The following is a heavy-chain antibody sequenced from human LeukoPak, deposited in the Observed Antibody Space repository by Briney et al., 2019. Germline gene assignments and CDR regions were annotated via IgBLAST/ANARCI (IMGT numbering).Heavy chain of an antibody. CDR2: INNDGSST. Sequence: HPGGSLRLSCAASGSTFSNYWMHWVRQAPGKGLVWVSRINNDGSSTSYADSVKGRFTISRDNAKNTLYLQMNSLRAEDTAVYYCARESSSWYGDLYYFDYWGQGTLVTVSS. V-gene: IGHV3-74*01. CDR1: GSTFSNYW. J-gene: IGHJ4*02. CDR3: ARESSSWYGDLYYFDY. D-gene: IGHD6-13*01.